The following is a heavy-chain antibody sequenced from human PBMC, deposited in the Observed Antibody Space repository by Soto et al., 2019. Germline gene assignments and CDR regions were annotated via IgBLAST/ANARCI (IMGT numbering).Heavy chain of an antibody. CDR2: IKQDGSEK. V-gene: IGHV3-7*03. CDR3: ARDFITLSRWDGGAFDI. D-gene: IGHD1-26*01. CDR1: GLTFSSYW. Sequence: GGSLRLSCAASGLTFSSYWMSWVRQAPGKGLEWVANIKQDGSEKYYVDSVKGRFTISRDNAKNSLYLQMNSLRAEDTAVYYCARDFITLSRWDGGAFDISGKATMVTVSS. J-gene: IGHJ3*02.